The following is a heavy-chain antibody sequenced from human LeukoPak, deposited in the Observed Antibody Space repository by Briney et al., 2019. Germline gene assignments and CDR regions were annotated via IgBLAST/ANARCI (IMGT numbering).Heavy chain of an antibody. CDR3: ARSARLMKGVVEVTALDD. Sequence: GGSLRLSCEDSGFTFRSDEMNWVRQAPGKGLEWIAYLSSSGSAFSYADSVKGRFTIARDNAKNSVYLEMNSLRADDTAVYYCARSARLMKGVVEVTALDDWGQGTLVTVSS. CDR2: LSSSGSAF. V-gene: IGHV3-48*03. J-gene: IGHJ4*02. D-gene: IGHD3-22*01. CDR1: GFTFRSDE.